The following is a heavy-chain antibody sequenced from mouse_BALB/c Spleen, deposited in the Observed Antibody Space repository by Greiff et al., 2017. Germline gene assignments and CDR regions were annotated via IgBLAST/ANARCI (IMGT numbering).Heavy chain of an antibody. CDR3: ARGAYARSQFDY. Sequence: QVQLKESGPELVRPGVSVKISCKGSGYTFTDYAMHWVKQSHAKSLEWIGVISTYYGNTNYNQKFKGKATMTVDKSSSTAYMELARLTSEDSAIYYCARGAYARSQFDYWGQGTTLTVSS. V-gene: IGHV1-67*01. CDR2: ISTYYGNT. J-gene: IGHJ2*01. CDR1: GYTFTDYA. D-gene: IGHD1-1*01.